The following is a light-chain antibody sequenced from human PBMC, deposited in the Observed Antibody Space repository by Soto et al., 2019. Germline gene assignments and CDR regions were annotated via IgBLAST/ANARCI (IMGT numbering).Light chain of an antibody. V-gene: IGKV1-5*03. Sequence: DIQMTQSPSTLSASVGDRVTITCRASQSISSWLAWYQQKPGKAPKLLIYKASSLESGVPSRFSGSGSGTEFTLPISSLQPDDFATYDCQQYNSYWTFGQGTKVEIK. CDR1: QSISSW. J-gene: IGKJ1*01. CDR3: QQYNSYWT. CDR2: KAS.